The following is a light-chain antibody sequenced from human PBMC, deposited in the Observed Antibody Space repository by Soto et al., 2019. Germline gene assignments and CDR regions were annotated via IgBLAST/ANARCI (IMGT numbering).Light chain of an antibody. V-gene: IGKV3-15*01. Sequence: ETVVTQSPAILSVSTGERATLSCRASHSISSELAWYQQKPGQAPRLLIYGASTRATGIPARFSGSGSGTEFTLTISSLQSEDFAVYYCQQYNNWPPWTFGQGTKVDIK. J-gene: IGKJ1*01. CDR3: QQYNNWPPWT. CDR1: HSISSE. CDR2: GAS.